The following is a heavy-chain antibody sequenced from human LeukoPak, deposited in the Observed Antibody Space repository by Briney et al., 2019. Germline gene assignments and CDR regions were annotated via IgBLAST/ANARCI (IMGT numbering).Heavy chain of an antibody. J-gene: IGHJ4*02. D-gene: IGHD3-22*01. Sequence: SETLCLTCAVYGGSFSGYYWSWIRQPPGKGLEWIGEINHSGSTNYNPSLKSRVTISVDTSKNQFSLKLSSVTAADTAVYYCASRAERYYYDSSGYYGYWGQGTLVTVSS. CDR1: GGSFSGYY. CDR2: INHSGST. V-gene: IGHV4-34*01. CDR3: ASRAERYYYDSSGYYGY.